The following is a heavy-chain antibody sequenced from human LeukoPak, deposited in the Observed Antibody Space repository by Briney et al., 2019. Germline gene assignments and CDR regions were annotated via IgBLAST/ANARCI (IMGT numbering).Heavy chain of an antibody. CDR3: ARSMITFGGVIAQIYNHPFDY. Sequence: ASVKVSCKVSGYTLTELSMHWVRQAPGKGLEWMGGFDPEDGETIYAQKFQGRVTMTEDTSTDTAYMELSSLRSEDTAVYYCARSMITFGGVIAQIYNHPFDYWGQGTLVTVSS. CDR1: GYTLTELS. D-gene: IGHD3-16*02. CDR2: FDPEDGET. J-gene: IGHJ4*02. V-gene: IGHV1-24*01.